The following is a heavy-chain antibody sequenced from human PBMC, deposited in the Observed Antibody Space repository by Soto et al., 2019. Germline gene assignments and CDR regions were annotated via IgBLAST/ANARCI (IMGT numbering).Heavy chain of an antibody. CDR1: GGSISSYY. CDR3: ARAGYSSSSIYYYGMDV. Sequence: LSLTCTVSGGSISSYYWSWIRQPPGKGLEWIGYIYYSGSTNYNPSLKSRVTISVDTSKNQFSLKLSSVTAADTAVYYCARAGYSSSSIYYYGMDVWGQGTTVTVS. CDR2: IYYSGST. J-gene: IGHJ6*02. D-gene: IGHD6-6*01. V-gene: IGHV4-59*01.